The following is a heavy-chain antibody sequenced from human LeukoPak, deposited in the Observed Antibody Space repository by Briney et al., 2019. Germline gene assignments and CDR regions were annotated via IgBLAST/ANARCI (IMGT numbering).Heavy chain of an antibody. CDR1: GFTFSNAW. CDR3: TTGLDWLFREWGALSY. CDR2: IKSKTDGGTT. D-gene: IGHD3-3*01. V-gene: IGHV3-15*07. J-gene: IGHJ4*02. Sequence: GGSLRLSCAASGFTFSNAWMNWVRQAPGKGLEWVGRIKSKTDGGTTDYAAPVKGRFTISRDDSKNTLYPQMNSLKTEDTAVYYCTTGLDWLFREWGALSYWGQGTLVTVSS.